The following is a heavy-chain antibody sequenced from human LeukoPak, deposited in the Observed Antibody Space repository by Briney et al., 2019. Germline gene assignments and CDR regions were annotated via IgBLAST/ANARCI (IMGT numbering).Heavy chain of an antibody. Sequence: AGGSLRPSCAASGFTFSSYEMNWVRQAPGKGLEWVSYISSSGSTIYYADSVKGRFTISRDNSKNTLYLQMNSLRAEDTAVYYCARDMSVVRGVIPHYWGQGTLVTVSS. CDR2: ISSSGSTI. CDR3: ARDMSVVRGVIPHY. J-gene: IGHJ4*02. V-gene: IGHV3-48*03. CDR1: GFTFSSYE. D-gene: IGHD3-10*01.